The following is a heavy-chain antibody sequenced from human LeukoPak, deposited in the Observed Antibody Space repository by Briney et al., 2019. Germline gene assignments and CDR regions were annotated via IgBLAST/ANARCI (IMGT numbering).Heavy chain of an antibody. CDR1: GYSFTNYW. Sequence: GESLKISCKGSGYSFTNYWIGWVRQMPGKGLEWMGIIYPGDSDTRYSPSFQGQVTISADKSISTAYLQWSSLKASDTAMYYCARGKTTVVTDCYFDYWGQGTLVTVSS. D-gene: IGHD4-23*01. CDR2: IYPGDSDT. CDR3: ARGKTTVVTDCYFDY. J-gene: IGHJ4*02. V-gene: IGHV5-51*01.